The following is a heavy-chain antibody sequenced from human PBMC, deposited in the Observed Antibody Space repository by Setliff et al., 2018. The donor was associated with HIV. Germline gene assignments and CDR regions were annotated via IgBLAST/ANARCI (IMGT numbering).Heavy chain of an antibody. J-gene: IGHJ3*02. CDR2: LHYTGTT. V-gene: IGHV4-39*01. Sequence: PSETLSLTCTVSGASINSGSHNWGWIRQPPGKGLEWIATLHYTGTTYYNPSLKSRVTISTDTSKNQFSLKLSSVTAADTAVYYCARRIQLRDSSGRSCWTFDIWSQGTMVTVSS. D-gene: IGHD2-15*01. CDR3: ARRIQLRDSSGRSCWTFDI. CDR1: GASINSGSHN.